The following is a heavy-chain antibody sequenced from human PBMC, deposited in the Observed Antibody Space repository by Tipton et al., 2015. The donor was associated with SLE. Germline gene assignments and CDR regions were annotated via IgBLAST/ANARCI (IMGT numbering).Heavy chain of an antibody. V-gene: IGHV1-2*02. CDR3: ARVARRIAARPDSEYFQH. J-gene: IGHJ1*01. CDR2: INPNSGGT. CDR1: GYTFTGYY. Sequence: QVQLVQSGAEVTEPGASVKVSCKASGYTFTGYYMHWVRQAPGQGLEWMGWINPNSGGTNYAQKFQGRVTMTRDTSISTAYMELSRLRSDDTAVYYCARVARRIAARPDSEYFQHWGQGTLVTVSS. D-gene: IGHD6-6*01.